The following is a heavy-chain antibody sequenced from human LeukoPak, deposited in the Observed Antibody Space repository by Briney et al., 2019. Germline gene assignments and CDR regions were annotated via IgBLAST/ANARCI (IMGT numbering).Heavy chain of an antibody. J-gene: IGHJ4*02. CDR3: TREVSTVTFDY. CDR2: IYYSGST. D-gene: IGHD4-17*01. Sequence: SETLSLTCTVSGGSISSYYWSWIRQPPGKGLEWIGYIYYSGSTNYNPSLKSRVTISVDTARNQLSLKLTSVTAADTAVYYCTREVSTVTFDYWGQGTLVTVSS. CDR1: GGSISSYY. V-gene: IGHV4-59*01.